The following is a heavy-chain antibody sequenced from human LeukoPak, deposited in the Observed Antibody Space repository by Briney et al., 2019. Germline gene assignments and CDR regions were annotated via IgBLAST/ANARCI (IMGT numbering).Heavy chain of an antibody. CDR3: ARSGTGYVFDY. D-gene: IGHD3-9*01. Sequence: GGPLRLSCAASGFTFSSYWMHWVRQAPGKGLVWVSRINSDGSSTSYADSVKGRFTISRDNAKNTLYLQMNSLRAEDTAVYYCARSGTGYVFDYWGQGTLVTVSS. J-gene: IGHJ4*02. V-gene: IGHV3-74*01. CDR1: GFTFSSYW. CDR2: INSDGSST.